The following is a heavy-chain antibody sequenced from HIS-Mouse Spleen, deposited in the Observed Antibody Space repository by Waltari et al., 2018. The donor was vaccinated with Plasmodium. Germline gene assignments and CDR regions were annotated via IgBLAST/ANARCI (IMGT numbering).Heavy chain of an antibody. CDR2: ILYDGTNK. V-gene: IGHV3-30*18. CDR1: GFTLSSYG. D-gene: IGHD3-3*01. CDR3: AKEVLGYYDFWSRPDY. Sequence: QVQLVESGGGVVQPGRSLRLSCAASGFTLSSYGMNWVRQAPGKGVGWVAVILYDGTNKYYADSVKGRLTISRDNYKNTLYLQMNSLRAEDTAVYYCAKEVLGYYDFWSRPDYWGQGTLVTVSS. J-gene: IGHJ4*02.